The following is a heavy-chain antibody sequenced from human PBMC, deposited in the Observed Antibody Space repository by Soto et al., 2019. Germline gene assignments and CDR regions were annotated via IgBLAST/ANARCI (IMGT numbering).Heavy chain of an antibody. D-gene: IGHD2-15*01. V-gene: IGHV3-30*18. CDR3: TKDRLVGYCSGGSCYRSGMDV. J-gene: IGHJ6*02. CDR1: GFTFSSYG. CDR2: ISYDGSNK. Sequence: QVQLVESGGGVVQPGRSLRLSCAASGFTFSSYGMHWVRQAPGKGLEWVAIISYDGSNKYYADSVKGRFTISSDNSKNTLYLQMNSLRAEDTAVYYCTKDRLVGYCSGGSCYRSGMDVWGQGTTVTVSS.